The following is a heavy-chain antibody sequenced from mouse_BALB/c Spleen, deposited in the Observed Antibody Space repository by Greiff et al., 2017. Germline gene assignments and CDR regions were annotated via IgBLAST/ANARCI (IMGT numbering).Heavy chain of an antibody. CDR3: AREGNILYAMDY. CDR2: IRNKANGYTT. CDR1: GFTFTDYY. V-gene: IGHV7-3*02. Sequence: DVKLVESGGGLVQPGGSLRLSCATSGFTFTDYYMSWVRQPPGKALEWLGFIRNKANGYTTEYSASVKGRFTISRDNSQSILYLQMNTLRAEDSATYYCAREGNILYAMDYWGQGTSVTVSS. J-gene: IGHJ4*01.